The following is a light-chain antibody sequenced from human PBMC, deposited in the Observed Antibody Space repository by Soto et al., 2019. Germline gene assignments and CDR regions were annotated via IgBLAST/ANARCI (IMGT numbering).Light chain of an antibody. CDR1: QTVVSDY. CDR3: QQYGSLSWT. CDR2: GAS. J-gene: IGKJ1*01. V-gene: IGKV3-20*01. Sequence: VLTQYPGTLSLSPGERATLSCRAGQTVVSDYLAWYQQRPGQAPRLLIYGASSRATGIPDRFSGSGSGTDFSLTISRLEPEDFSLYYCQQYGSLSWTCGQGTKVDIK.